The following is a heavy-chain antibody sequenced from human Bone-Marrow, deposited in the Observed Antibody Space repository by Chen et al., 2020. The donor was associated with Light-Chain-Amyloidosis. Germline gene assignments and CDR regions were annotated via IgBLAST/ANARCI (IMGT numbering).Heavy chain of an antibody. CDR2: IYPDYSDA. CDR1: GSTFPNYW. V-gene: IGHV5-51*01. D-gene: IGHD5-12*01. J-gene: IGHJ4*02. Sequence: EVQLEQSGPEVKKHGESLKISCKGSGSTFPNYWIGWVRQMPGKGLEWMGVIYPDYSDARYTPSFDGQVTISADKSITTAYLQWRSLKASDTAMYYCARRRDGYNFDYWGQGTLVTVSS. CDR3: ARRRDGYNFDY.